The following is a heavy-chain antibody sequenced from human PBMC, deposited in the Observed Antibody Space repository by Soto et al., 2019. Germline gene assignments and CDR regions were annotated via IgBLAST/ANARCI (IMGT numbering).Heavy chain of an antibody. V-gene: IGHV1-46*01. CDR3: ARDKPFSAGY. CDR1: GYTFLDCY. CDR2: INPSGGGT. J-gene: IGHJ4*02. D-gene: IGHD3-3*02. Sequence: QVQLVQSGTEVKKPGASVKVSCKASGYTFLDCYIHWVRQAPGQGLEWMGFINPSGGGTTYAQQFQGRLTMTRDTSTSTVYMELISLRSEDTAIYYCARDKPFSAGYWGQGTLVT.